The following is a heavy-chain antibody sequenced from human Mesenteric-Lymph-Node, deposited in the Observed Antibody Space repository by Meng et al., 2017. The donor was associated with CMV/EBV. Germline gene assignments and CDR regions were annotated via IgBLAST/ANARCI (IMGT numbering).Heavy chain of an antibody. CDR2: IYRGDNT. CDR3: TGDSVSNPNLDY. J-gene: IGHJ4*02. D-gene: IGHD3-10*01. V-gene: IGHV3-66*01. CDR1: GFNVRDKY. Sequence: EVHLVVSGGGLVQPGGSLSLSCAASGFNVRDKYMSWVRQAPGKGLEWVCIIYRGDNTYYIDSVKDRFTVSRDNSKNTMYLQMNSLRVEDTAVYYCTGDSVSNPNLDYWGQGTLVTVSS.